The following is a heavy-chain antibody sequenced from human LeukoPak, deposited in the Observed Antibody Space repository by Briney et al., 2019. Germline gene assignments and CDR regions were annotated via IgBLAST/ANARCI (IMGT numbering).Heavy chain of an antibody. CDR2: IYYSGST. J-gene: IGHJ4*02. V-gene: IGHV4-39*07. D-gene: IGHD4-17*01. Sequence: SETLSLTCTVSGGSISSSSYYWGWIRQPPGKGLEWIGSIYYSGSTYYNPSLKSRVTISVDKSKNQFSLKLSSVTAADTAVYYCARVTDYGDCLFDYWGQGTLVTVSS. CDR1: GGSISSSSYY. CDR3: ARVTDYGDCLFDY.